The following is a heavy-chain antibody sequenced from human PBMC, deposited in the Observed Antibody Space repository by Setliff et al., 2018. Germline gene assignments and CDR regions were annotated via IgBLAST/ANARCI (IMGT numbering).Heavy chain of an antibody. J-gene: IGHJ5*02. CDR3: AKEYYDYVWGSP. Sequence: LSLTCVGSGFTFGTYTMNWIRQAPGKGLEWVSSISRDSLHIYYADSVKGRFTISRDNSKNTLYLQMNSLRAEDTAVYYCAKEYYDYVWGSPWGQGTLVTVSS. CDR1: GFTFGTYT. V-gene: IGHV3-21*01. D-gene: IGHD3-16*01. CDR2: ISRDSLHI.